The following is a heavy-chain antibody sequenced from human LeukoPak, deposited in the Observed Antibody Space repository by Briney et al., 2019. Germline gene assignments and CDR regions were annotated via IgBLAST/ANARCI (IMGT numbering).Heavy chain of an antibody. CDR3: ARGLGGSGWPEHSFDY. V-gene: IGHV1-8*01. CDR2: MNPNSGNT. D-gene: IGHD6-19*01. J-gene: IGHJ4*02. CDR1: GYTFTSYD. Sequence: ASVKVSCKASGYTFTSYDINWVRQAPGQGLEWMGWMNPNSGNTGYAQKFQGRVTMTRNTSISTAYMELSSLRSEDTAVYYCARGLGGSGWPEHSFDYWGQGTLVTVSS.